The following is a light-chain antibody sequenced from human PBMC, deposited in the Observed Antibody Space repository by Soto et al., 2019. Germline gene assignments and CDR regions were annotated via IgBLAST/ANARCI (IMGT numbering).Light chain of an antibody. Sequence: DIQMTQSPSSLSASVGDRVTITCRSSQNIMNYLHWYHQQPGKAPKVLIYSTSTLQTEVLSRFNGSGPGTDFTLTLLGLQAEDFGTYYCQQGYDVPRKFGQGTKV. CDR1: QNIMNY. CDR3: QQGYDVPRK. V-gene: IGKV1-39*01. CDR2: STS. J-gene: IGKJ1*01.